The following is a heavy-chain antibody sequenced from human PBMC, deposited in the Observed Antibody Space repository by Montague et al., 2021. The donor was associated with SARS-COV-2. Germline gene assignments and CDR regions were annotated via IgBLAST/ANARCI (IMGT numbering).Heavy chain of an antibody. CDR3: ASQTPRYCSSTSCYSGGMDV. CDR1: GGSISSSNW. D-gene: IGHD2-2*01. J-gene: IGHJ6*02. Sequence: SETLSLTCAVSGGSISSSNWWSWVRQPPGKGLEWIGEIYHSGSTNYNPSLKSRVTISVDKSKNQFSLKLSSVTAADTAVYYCASQTPRYCSSTSCYSGGMDVWGQGTTVTDSS. CDR2: IYHSGST. V-gene: IGHV4-4*02.